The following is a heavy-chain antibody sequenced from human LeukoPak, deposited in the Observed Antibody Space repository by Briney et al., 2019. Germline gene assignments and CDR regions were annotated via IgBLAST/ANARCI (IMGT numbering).Heavy chain of an antibody. CDR3: ARAGYCSGGSCYSDYYYYMDV. J-gene: IGHJ6*03. V-gene: IGHV4-61*02. CDR1: GGSISSGSYY. D-gene: IGHD2-15*01. CDR2: IYTSGST. Sequence: SSETLSLTCTVSGGSISSGSYYWSWIRQPAGKGLEWIGRIYTSGSTNYNPSLKSRVTISVDTSKNQFSLKLSSVTAADTAVYYCARAGYCSGGSCYSDYYYYMDVWGKGTTVTVSS.